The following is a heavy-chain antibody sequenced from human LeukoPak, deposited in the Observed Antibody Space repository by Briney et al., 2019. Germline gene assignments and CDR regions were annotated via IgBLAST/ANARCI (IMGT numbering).Heavy chain of an antibody. J-gene: IGHJ5*02. D-gene: IGHD1-26*01. CDR3: ASEGSGDLVGATTNDWFDP. CDR2: IYYSGST. CDR1: GFTFSSYW. V-gene: IGHV4-39*07. Sequence: PGGSLRLSCAASGFTFSSYWMSWIRQPPGKGLEWIGSIYYSGSTYYNPSLKSRVTISVDTSKNQFSLKLSSVTAADTAVYYCASEGSGDLVGATTNDWFDPWGQGTLVTVSS.